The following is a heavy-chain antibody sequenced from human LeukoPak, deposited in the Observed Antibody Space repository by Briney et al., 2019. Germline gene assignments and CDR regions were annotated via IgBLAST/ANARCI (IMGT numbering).Heavy chain of an antibody. CDR3: ARVVPAAKFDY. V-gene: IGHV4-39*01. J-gene: IGHJ4*02. Sequence: SETLSLTCTVSGGSISSSSYYWGWIRQPPGKGLEGIGSIYYSGSTYYNPSLKIRVTISVDTSKNQFSLKLRSVTAADTAVYYCARVVPAAKFDYWGQGTLVTVSS. CDR1: GGSISSSSYY. D-gene: IGHD2-2*01. CDR2: IYYSGST.